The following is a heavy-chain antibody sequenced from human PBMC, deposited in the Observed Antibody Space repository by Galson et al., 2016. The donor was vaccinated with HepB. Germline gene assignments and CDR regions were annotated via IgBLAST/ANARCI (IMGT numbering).Heavy chain of an antibody. J-gene: IGHJ4*02. CDR2: ISYDGNKK. Sequence: SLRLSCAASGFSFRSFGMHWVRQAPGKGLERVAVISYDGNKKYYTDSVEGRFTISRDISNNTLYLHMNTLRAEDTAVYYCASPRGRLVMPPDYWGQGTLVTVSS. CDR3: ASPRGRLVMPPDY. V-gene: IGHV3-30*03. D-gene: IGHD6-6*01. CDR1: GFSFRSFG.